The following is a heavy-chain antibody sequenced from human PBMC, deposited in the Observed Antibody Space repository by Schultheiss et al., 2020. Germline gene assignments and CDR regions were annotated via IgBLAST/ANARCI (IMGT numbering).Heavy chain of an antibody. J-gene: IGHJ4*02. D-gene: IGHD6-6*01. CDR2: INHSGST. CDR3: ASGAQLGSFDY. V-gene: IGHV4-34*01. Sequence: SETLSLTCAVYGGSFSGYYWSWVRQPPGKGLEWIGEINHSGSTNYNPSLKSRVTISGDTSKNQFSLKMSSVTAADTAVYYCASGAQLGSFDYWGQGALVTGYS. CDR1: GGSFSGYY.